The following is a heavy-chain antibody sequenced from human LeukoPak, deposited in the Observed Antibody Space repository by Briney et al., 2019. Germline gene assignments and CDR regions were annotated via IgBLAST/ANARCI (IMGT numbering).Heavy chain of an antibody. CDR1: GFTFSGYF. Sequence: PGGSLRLSCAASGFTFSGYFMNWVRQAPGEGLEWVPSISGGSGYIYYADSVKGRFTISRDNARNSLYLQMNSLRAEDTAVYYCARGGGSGSYDYWGQGTLVTVSS. D-gene: IGHD3-10*01. CDR3: ARGGGSGSYDY. V-gene: IGHV3-21*01. CDR2: ISGGSGYI. J-gene: IGHJ4*02.